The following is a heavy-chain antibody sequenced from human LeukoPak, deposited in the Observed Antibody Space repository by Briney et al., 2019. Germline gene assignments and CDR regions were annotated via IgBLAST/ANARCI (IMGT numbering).Heavy chain of an antibody. Sequence: ASVKVSCKASGYTFTSYDINWVRQATGQGLEWMGWMNPNTGNTGYAQKFQGRVTMTRDTSISTAYMELSSLRSDDTAVYYCARGVAAAGNSFDPWGQGTLVTVSS. J-gene: IGHJ5*02. V-gene: IGHV1-8*01. CDR2: MNPNTGNT. CDR1: GYTFTSYD. CDR3: ARGVAAAGNSFDP. D-gene: IGHD6-13*01.